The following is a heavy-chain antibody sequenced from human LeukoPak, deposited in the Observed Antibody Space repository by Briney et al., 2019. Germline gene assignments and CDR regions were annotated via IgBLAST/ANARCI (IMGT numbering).Heavy chain of an antibody. V-gene: IGHV4-39*07. CDR1: GGSISSGSYS. CDR2: SYYSGST. J-gene: IGHJ4*02. Sequence: PSETLSLTCTVSGGSISSGSYSWGWIRQPPGKGLEWIVSSYYSGSTYYNPSLKSRVTISVDTSKNQFSLKLSSVTAADTAVYYCARVGPHYYGSGNWGQGTLVTVSS. CDR3: ARVGPHYYGSGN. D-gene: IGHD3-10*01.